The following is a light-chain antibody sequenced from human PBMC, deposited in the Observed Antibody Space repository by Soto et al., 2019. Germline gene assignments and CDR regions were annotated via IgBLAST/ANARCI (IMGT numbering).Light chain of an antibody. Sequence: QSALTQPASVSGSPGQSITIPCTGTRSDVGSYNLVSWYQQHPGKAPKLMIYEGSKRPSGVSNRFSGSKSGNTASLTISGLQAEDEADYYCCSYAGSSTGVFGGGTKLTVL. CDR1: RSDVGSYNL. J-gene: IGLJ3*02. CDR3: CSYAGSSTGV. V-gene: IGLV2-23*01. CDR2: EGS.